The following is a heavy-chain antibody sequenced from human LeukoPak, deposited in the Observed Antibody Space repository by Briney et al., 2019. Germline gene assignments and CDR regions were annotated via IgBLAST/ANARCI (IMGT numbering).Heavy chain of an antibody. J-gene: IGHJ6*03. Sequence: PGGSLRLSCAASGFTFSSYDMHWVRQATGKGLEWVSAIGTAGDTYYPGSVKGRFTISRENAKNSLYHQMNSLRAGDTAVYYCARQRGGIAVAGTPYYMDVWGKGTTVTVSS. CDR3: ARQRGGIAVAGTPYYMDV. CDR2: IGTAGDT. D-gene: IGHD6-19*01. V-gene: IGHV3-13*01. CDR1: GFTFSSYD.